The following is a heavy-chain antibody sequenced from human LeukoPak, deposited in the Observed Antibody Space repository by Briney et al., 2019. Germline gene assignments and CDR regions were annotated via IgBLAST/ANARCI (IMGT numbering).Heavy chain of an antibody. CDR1: GGTFSSYA. Sequence: SVKVSCKASGGTFSSYAISWVRQAPGQGLEWMGGIIPIFGTANYAQKFQGRVTITRDTSASTAYMELSSLRSEDTAVYYCAREWGKVVPFDYWGQGTLVTVSS. J-gene: IGHJ4*02. CDR2: IIPIFGTA. D-gene: IGHD2-15*01. CDR3: AREWGKVVPFDY. V-gene: IGHV1-69*05.